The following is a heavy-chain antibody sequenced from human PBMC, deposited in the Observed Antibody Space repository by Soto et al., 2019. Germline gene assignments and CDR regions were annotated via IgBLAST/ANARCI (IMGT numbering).Heavy chain of an antibody. D-gene: IGHD2-2*01. CDR2: FDPEDGET. V-gene: IGHV1-24*01. J-gene: IGHJ6*02. CDR3: ATSGLCSSTSCQMASYYYGMDV. Sequence: VASVKVSCKVSGYTLTELSMHWVRQAPGKGLEWMGGFDPEDGETIYAQKFQGRVTMTEDTSTDTAYMELSSLRSEDTAVYYCATSGLCSSTSCQMASYYYGMDVWGQGTTVTVSS. CDR1: GYTLTELS.